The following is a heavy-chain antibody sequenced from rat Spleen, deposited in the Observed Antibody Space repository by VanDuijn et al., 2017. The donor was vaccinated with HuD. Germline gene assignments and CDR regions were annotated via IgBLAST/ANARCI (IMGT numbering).Heavy chain of an antibody. D-gene: IGHD1-7*01. CDR1: GFIFSKYD. J-gene: IGHJ2*01. V-gene: IGHV5-25*01. CDR2: ISTGGDNT. CDR3: ARQWGYTMGPFDY. Sequence: EVHLVESGGGLVQPGRSLKLSCAASGFIFSKYDMAWVRQTPTKGLEWIASISTGGDNTYYRDSVKGRFTVSRDNAQSTLYLQKDSLRTVDTATYYCARQWGYTMGPFDYWGEGVKDTVSS.